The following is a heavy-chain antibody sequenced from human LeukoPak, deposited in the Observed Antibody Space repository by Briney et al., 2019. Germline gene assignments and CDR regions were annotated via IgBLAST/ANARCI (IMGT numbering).Heavy chain of an antibody. CDR2: ISYDGSNK. J-gene: IGHJ4*02. CDR1: GFTFSSYA. D-gene: IGHD3-22*01. Sequence: GGSLRLSCAASGFTFSSYAMHWVRQAPGKGLEWVAVISYDGSNKYYADSVKGRFTISRDNSKNTLYLQMNSLRAEDTAVYYCAKRPSTYDSSGYSPFGYWGQGTLVTVSS. CDR3: AKRPSTYDSSGYSPFGY. V-gene: IGHV3-30-3*02.